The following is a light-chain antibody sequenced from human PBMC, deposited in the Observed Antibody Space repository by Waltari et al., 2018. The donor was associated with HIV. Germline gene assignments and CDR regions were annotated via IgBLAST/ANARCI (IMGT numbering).Light chain of an antibody. CDR1: SSDVGGYSY. V-gene: IGLV2-8*01. Sequence: QSALAQPPSASVSPGQSVTIPCTGTSSDVGGYSYVSWYQPHPGKAPKLMIYEVSKRPSGVPDRFSGSKSGNAASLTVSGLQAEDEADYYCSSYAGSNNVIFGGGTKLTVL. CDR3: SSYAGSNNVI. CDR2: EVS. J-gene: IGLJ2*01.